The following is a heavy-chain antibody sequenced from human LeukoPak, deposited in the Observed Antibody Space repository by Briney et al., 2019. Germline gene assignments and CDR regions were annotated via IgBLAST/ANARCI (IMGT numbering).Heavy chain of an antibody. D-gene: IGHD3-22*01. Sequence: GGSLRLSCAASGFTFSSYSMNWVRQAPGKGLEWVSSISSSSSYIYYADSVKGRFTISRDNAKNSLYLQMNSLRAEDTAVYYCASRAYYYDSSGYSHSAFDIWGQGTMVTVSS. CDR3: ASRAYYYDSSGYSHSAFDI. CDR1: GFTFSSYS. CDR2: ISSSSSYI. V-gene: IGHV3-21*01. J-gene: IGHJ3*02.